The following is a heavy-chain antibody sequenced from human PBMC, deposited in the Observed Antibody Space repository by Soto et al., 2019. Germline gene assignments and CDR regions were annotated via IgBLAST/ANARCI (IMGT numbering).Heavy chain of an antibody. D-gene: IGHD2-15*01. Sequence: PGGSLRLSCVASGFTFSSYSMNWVRQAPGKGLLWVSRINIDGSSTNYADSVRGRFTISRDNAKNTLYLLMNSLRVEDTAVYFCARGAGLGVVRGVFDPWGQGTQVTVSS. CDR1: GFTFSSYS. V-gene: IGHV3-74*01. CDR2: INIDGSST. J-gene: IGHJ5*02. CDR3: ARGAGLGVVRGVFDP.